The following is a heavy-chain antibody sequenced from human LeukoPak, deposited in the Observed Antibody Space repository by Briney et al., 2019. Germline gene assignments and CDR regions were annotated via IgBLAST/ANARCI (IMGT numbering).Heavy chain of an antibody. CDR3: AREGRSESDYYYYGMDV. Sequence: GGSLRLSCTASGFTFSTYGMSWVRQAPGKGLEWVSAVGSDGVNTAYADSVKGRFTISRDNSKNTLYLQLNSLRAEDTAVYYCAREGRSESDYYYYGMDVWGQGTTVTVSS. V-gene: IGHV3-23*01. CDR1: GFTFSTYG. J-gene: IGHJ6*02. D-gene: IGHD3-3*01. CDR2: VGSDGVNT.